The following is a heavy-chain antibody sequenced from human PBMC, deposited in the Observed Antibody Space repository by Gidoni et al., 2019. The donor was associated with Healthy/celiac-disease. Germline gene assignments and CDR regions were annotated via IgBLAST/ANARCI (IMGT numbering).Heavy chain of an antibody. Sequence: QITLKASGPTLVKLTQTLTLTCTFSGFSLSTSGVGVGWIRQPPGKALEWLALIYWDDDKRYSPSLKSRLTITKDTSKNQVVLTMTNMDPVDTATYYCAHRHRGKVGRIYYYGMDVWGQGTTVTVSS. CDR3: AHRHRGKVGRIYYYGMDV. V-gene: IGHV2-5*02. J-gene: IGHJ6*02. CDR2: IYWDDDK. CDR1: GFSLSTSGVG.